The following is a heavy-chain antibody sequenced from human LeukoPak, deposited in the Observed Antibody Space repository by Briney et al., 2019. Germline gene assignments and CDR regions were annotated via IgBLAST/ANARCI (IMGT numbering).Heavy chain of an antibody. Sequence: PGGPLRLSCAASGFTVSSNYMNWVRQAPGKGLEWVSVIYSGGSTFYADSVEGRFTISRDNSNNTLYLQMNSLRSEDTAVYYCAALWDTRGGYFDYWGQGTLVTVSS. CDR2: IYSGGST. V-gene: IGHV3-53*01. CDR1: GFTVSSNY. J-gene: IGHJ4*02. CDR3: AALWDTRGGYFDY. D-gene: IGHD3-10*01.